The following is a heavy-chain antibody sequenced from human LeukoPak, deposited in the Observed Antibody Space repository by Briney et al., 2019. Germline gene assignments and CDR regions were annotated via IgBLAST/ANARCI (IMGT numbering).Heavy chain of an antibody. CDR2: ISSSSSYI. CDR1: GFTFSNYA. Sequence: PGGSLRLSCAASGFTFSNYAMSWVRQAPGKGLEWVSSISSSSSYIYYADSVKGRFTISRDNAKNSLYLQINSLRAEDTAVYYCARGAPTIVVVPAAISWGQGTLVTVSS. D-gene: IGHD2-2*02. J-gene: IGHJ4*02. CDR3: ARGAPTIVVVPAAIS. V-gene: IGHV3-21*01.